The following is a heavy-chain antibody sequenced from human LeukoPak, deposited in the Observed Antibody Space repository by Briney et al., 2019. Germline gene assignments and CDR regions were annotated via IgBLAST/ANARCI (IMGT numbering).Heavy chain of an antibody. J-gene: IGHJ5*02. Sequence: PGGSLRLSCAASGFTFSNYAMSWVRQAPGKGLEWVSRISCSGGSTYYADSVKGRFTISRDNSKNTLYLQMNSLRGEDTAVYYCAKGGTGYLGEFDPWGQGTLVTVSS. D-gene: IGHD1-26*01. CDR2: ISCSGGST. CDR3: AKGGTGYLGEFDP. CDR1: GFTFSNYA. V-gene: IGHV3-23*01.